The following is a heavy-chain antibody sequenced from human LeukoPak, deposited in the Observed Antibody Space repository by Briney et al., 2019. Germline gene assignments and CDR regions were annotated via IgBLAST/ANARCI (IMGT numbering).Heavy chain of an antibody. CDR2: INPYSGGT. J-gene: IGHJ4*02. CDR1: GYTFTGYY. CDR3: ARGEVLGLAVAGVGIDY. Sequence: ASVKVSCKASGYTFTGYYIHWAREAPGQGLEWMGWINPYSGGTNYAQKFPGRVTMTRDTSISTAYMELSRLRSDDTAVYYCARGEVLGLAVAGVGIDYWGQGTLVTVSS. D-gene: IGHD6-13*01. V-gene: IGHV1-2*02.